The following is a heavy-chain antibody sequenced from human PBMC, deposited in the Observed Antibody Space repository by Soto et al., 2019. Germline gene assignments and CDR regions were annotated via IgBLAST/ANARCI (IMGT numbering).Heavy chain of an antibody. CDR2: ISSSSSYI. CDR3: ARGLGYCSGGSCYLADLDY. D-gene: IGHD2-15*01. J-gene: IGHJ4*02. CDR1: GFTFSSYS. Sequence: GGSLRLSCAASGFTFSSYSMNWVRQAPGKGLEWVSSISSSSSYIYYADSVKGRFTISRDNAKNSLYLQMNSLRAEDTAVYYCARGLGYCSGGSCYLADLDYWGQGTWVTVSS. V-gene: IGHV3-21*01.